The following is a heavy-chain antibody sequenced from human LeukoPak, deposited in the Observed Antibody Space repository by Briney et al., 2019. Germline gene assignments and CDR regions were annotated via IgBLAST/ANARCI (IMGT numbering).Heavy chain of an antibody. V-gene: IGHV4-61*01. CDR2: IYYSGST. J-gene: IGHJ4*02. D-gene: IGHD6-19*01. CDR3: ARDDKWLQR. Sequence: SETLSLTCTVSGGSVSSGSYYWSWIRQPPGKGLEWIGHIYYSGSTNYNPSLKRRVTISLDTSKNQLSLKLSSVTAADTAVYYCARDDKWLQRWGQGTLVTVSS. CDR1: GGSVSSGSYY.